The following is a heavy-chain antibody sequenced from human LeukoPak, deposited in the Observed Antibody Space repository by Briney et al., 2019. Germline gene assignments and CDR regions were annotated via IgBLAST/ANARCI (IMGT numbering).Heavy chain of an antibody. CDR1: GYTFTGYY. V-gene: IGHV1-2*06. D-gene: IGHD3-22*01. J-gene: IGHJ4*02. CDR2: INPNGGGT. CDR3: ARVAYYYDSSGGF. Sequence: ASVKVSCKASGYTFTGYYMHWVRQAPGQGLEWMGRINPNGGGTNYAQKFQGRVTMTRDTSISTAYMELSRLRSDDTAVYYCARVAYYYDSSGGFWGQGTLVTVSS.